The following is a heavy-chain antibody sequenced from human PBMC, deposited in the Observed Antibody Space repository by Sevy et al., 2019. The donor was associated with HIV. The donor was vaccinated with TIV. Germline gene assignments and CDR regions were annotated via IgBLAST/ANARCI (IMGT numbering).Heavy chain of an antibody. J-gene: IGHJ4*02. CDR1: GFTFSSYG. Sequence: GGSLRLSCAASGFTFSSYGMSWIRQAPGKGLEWVSGISASGGITNYADSVKGRFTISRDNTKNTLYLQMNSLRAEDTAVYYCAKSPYGSGSYYNDYWGQGTLVTVSS. V-gene: IGHV3-23*01. CDR3: AKSPYGSGSYYNDY. D-gene: IGHD3-10*01. CDR2: ISASGGIT.